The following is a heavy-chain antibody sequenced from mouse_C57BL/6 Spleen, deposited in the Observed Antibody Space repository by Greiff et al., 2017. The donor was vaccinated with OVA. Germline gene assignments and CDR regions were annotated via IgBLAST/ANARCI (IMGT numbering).Heavy chain of an antibody. Sequence: EVQLVESGGGLVKPGGSLKLSCAASGFTFSSYAMSWVRQTPEKRLEWVATISDGGSYTYYPDNVKGRFTISRDNAKNNLYLQMSHLKSEDTAMYYCAREGGLGRFAYWGQGTLVTVSA. CDR2: ISDGGSYT. CDR1: GFTFSSYA. CDR3: AREGGLGRFAY. V-gene: IGHV5-4*01. J-gene: IGHJ3*01. D-gene: IGHD4-1*01.